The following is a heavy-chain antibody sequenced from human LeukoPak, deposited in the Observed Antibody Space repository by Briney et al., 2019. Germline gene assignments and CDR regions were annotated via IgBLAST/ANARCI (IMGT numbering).Heavy chain of an antibody. J-gene: IGHJ4*02. CDR1: GYTFTGYY. CDR3: ARVHQSVYYYDSSGYFNFDY. Sequence: ASVKVPCKASGYTFTGYYMHWVRQAPGQGLEWMGWINPNSGGTNYAQKFQGRVTMTRDTSISTAYMELSRLRSDDTAVYYCARVHQSVYYYDSSGYFNFDYWGQGTLVTVSS. V-gene: IGHV1-2*02. CDR2: INPNSGGT. D-gene: IGHD3-22*01.